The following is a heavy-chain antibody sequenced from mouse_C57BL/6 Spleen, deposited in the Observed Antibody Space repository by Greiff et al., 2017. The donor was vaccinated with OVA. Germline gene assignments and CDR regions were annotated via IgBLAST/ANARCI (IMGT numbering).Heavy chain of an antibody. Sequence: VQGVESGPELVKPGASVKISCKASGYAFSSSWMNWVKQRPGKGLEWIGRLYPGDGDTNYNGKFKGKATLTADKSSSTAYMQLSSLTSEDSAVYFCARWVGNYFDYWGQGTTLTVSS. V-gene: IGHV1-82*01. CDR2: LYPGDGDT. CDR3: ARWVGNYFDY. J-gene: IGHJ2*01. D-gene: IGHD4-1*01. CDR1: GYAFSSSW.